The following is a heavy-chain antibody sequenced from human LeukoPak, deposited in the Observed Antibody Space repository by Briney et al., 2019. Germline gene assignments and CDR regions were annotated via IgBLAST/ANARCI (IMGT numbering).Heavy chain of an antibody. CDR1: GFTFSSYS. CDR2: ISSSSSYI. Sequence: GGSLRLSCAASGFTFSSYSMNWVRQAPGKGLEWVSSISSSSSYIYYAGSVKGRFTISRDNAKNSLYLQMNSLRAEDTAVYYCARDPKLWFGELSPSYFDYWGQGTLVTVSS. V-gene: IGHV3-21*01. J-gene: IGHJ4*02. D-gene: IGHD3-10*01. CDR3: ARDPKLWFGELSPSYFDY.